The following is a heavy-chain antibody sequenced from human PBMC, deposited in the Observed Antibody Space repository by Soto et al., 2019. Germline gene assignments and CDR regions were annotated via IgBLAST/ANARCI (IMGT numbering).Heavy chain of an antibody. D-gene: IGHD2-15*01. J-gene: IGHJ6*02. Sequence: EVQLLESGGGLVQPGGSLRLSCAASGFTFSSYAMSWVRQAPGKGLEWVSAISGSGGSTYYADSVKGRFTISRDNSKNTLYLQMNSLRAEDMAVYYCAKGGYCSGGSCHDYYYYGMDVWGQGTTVTVSS. CDR2: ISGSGGST. CDR3: AKGGYCSGGSCHDYYYYGMDV. V-gene: IGHV3-23*01. CDR1: GFTFSSYA.